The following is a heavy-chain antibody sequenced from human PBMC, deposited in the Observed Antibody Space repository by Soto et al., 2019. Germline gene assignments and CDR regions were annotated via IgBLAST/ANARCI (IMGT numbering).Heavy chain of an antibody. Sequence: GASVKVSCKASGYTFTSYDINWVRQATGQGLEWMGWMNPNSGNTGYAQKFQGRVTMTRNTSISTAYMELSSLRSEDTAVYYCARGTSIAVPEGPWGQGTLVTVSS. V-gene: IGHV1-8*01. CDR1: GYTFTSYD. D-gene: IGHD6-19*01. J-gene: IGHJ4*02. CDR3: ARGTSIAVPEGP. CDR2: MNPNSGNT.